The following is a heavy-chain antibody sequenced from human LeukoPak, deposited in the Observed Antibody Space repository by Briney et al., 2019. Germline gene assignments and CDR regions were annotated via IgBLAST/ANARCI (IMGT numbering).Heavy chain of an antibody. CDR1: GGSISSSSYY. CDR2: IYYSGNT. V-gene: IGHV4-39*01. Sequence: PSETLSLTCTVSGGSISSSSYYWGWIRQPPGKGLEWIGSIYYSGNTYYNPSLKNRVTMSVDTAKNQFSLKLTSVTAADTALYYCARSFVYDSSGGSNYFDYWGQGTLVTVSS. J-gene: IGHJ4*02. CDR3: ARSFVYDSSGGSNYFDY. D-gene: IGHD3-22*01.